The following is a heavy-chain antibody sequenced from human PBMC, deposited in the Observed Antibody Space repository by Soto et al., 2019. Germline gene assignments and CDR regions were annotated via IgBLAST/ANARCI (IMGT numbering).Heavy chain of an antibody. CDR2: IYSGGST. CDR1: GFTVSSNY. CDR3: ARDLRDYSNYYYYYGMDV. Sequence: GGSLRLSCAASGFTVSSNYMSWVRQAPGKGLEWVSVIYSGGSTYYADSVKGRFTISRDNSKNTLYLQMNSLRAEDTAVYYCARDLRDYSNYYYYYGMDVWGQGTTVTVSS. J-gene: IGHJ6*02. V-gene: IGHV3-53*01. D-gene: IGHD4-4*01.